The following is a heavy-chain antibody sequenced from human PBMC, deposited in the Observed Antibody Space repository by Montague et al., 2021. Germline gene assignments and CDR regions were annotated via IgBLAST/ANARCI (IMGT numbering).Heavy chain of an antibody. Sequence: SMILSCAASGFTFSTYAMHWVRQAPVKGLEWVAVITFNGSNTYSXDSVKGRFTISRDNSKNTLYLQMNSLRAEDTAVYYCARGYCSNMNCYYGGGGYYYYGMDVWGQGTTVTVSS. CDR3: ARGYCSNMNCYYGGGGYYYYGMDV. J-gene: IGHJ6*02. V-gene: IGHV3-30*04. D-gene: IGHD2-2*01. CDR2: ITFNGSNT. CDR1: GFTFSTYA.